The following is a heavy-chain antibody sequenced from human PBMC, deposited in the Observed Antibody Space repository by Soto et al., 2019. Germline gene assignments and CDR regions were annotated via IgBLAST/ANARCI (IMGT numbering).Heavy chain of an antibody. V-gene: IGHV3-23*01. CDR3: AKDGIRKDDY. Sequence: GGSLRVSCSASGFSITDYAMSWVRQAPGKGLEWVSSISDSGTKTFYGDSVKGRFAISRETSKNTVYMQMNNLRAEDPALYYCAKDGIRKDDYWGQGTVVTVSS. CDR2: ISDSGTKT. J-gene: IGHJ4*02. CDR1: GFSITDYA.